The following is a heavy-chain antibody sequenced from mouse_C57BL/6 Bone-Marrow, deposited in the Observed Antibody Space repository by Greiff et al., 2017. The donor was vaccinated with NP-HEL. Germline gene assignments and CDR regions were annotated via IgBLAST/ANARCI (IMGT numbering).Heavy chain of an antibody. Sequence: EVQRVESGGDLVKPGGSLKLSCAASGFTFSSYGMSWVRQTPDKRLEWVATISSGGSYTYYPDSVKGRFTISRDNANNTLSLQMSCLKSEDTTMYDCARRYCGSSFPAWFAYWGQGTLVTVSA. D-gene: IGHD1-1*01. V-gene: IGHV5-6*01. CDR3: ARRYCGSSFPAWFAY. J-gene: IGHJ3*01. CDR2: ISSGGSYT. CDR1: GFTFSSYG.